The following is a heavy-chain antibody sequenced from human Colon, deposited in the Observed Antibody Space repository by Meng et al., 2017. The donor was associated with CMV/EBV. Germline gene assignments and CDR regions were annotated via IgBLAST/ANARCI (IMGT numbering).Heavy chain of an antibody. CDR3: ANRPNGEWFDL. D-gene: IGHD3-10*01. CDR1: GTFSPDA. CDR2: ISRSGVTT. Sequence: SCPASGTFSPDAVSWVRQFPGKGLEWVATISRSGVTTYYAPSAKGRFTISKDTSSNTVFLQVDSLRVDDTAVYYCANRPNGEWFDLWGQGALVTVSS. J-gene: IGHJ5*02. V-gene: IGHV3-23*01.